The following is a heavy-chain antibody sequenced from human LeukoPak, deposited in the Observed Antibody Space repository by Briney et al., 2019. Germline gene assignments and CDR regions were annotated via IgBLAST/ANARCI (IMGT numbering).Heavy chain of an antibody. D-gene: IGHD2-15*01. CDR1: GYSFSNYW. V-gene: IGHV3-74*01. CDR2: INNDGSST. J-gene: IGHJ4*02. CDR3: ARDSGGIDY. Sequence: GGSLILSCAASGYSFSNYWMHWVRQAPGKGLVWVPHINNDGSSTNYADSVKGRFTVSRDNAKNTLYLQMNSLRAEDTAMYYCARDSGGIDYWGQGALVTVSS.